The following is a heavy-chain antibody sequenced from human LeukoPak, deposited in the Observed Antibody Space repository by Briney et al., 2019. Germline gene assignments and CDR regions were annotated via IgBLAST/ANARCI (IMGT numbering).Heavy chain of an antibody. V-gene: IGHV3-21*01. CDR3: ARASYCSGGSCYPPYYYYYYMDV. Sequence: PAGSMRLSCAASGFTSSSISMNWVRQAPGKGREWVSSISSGSRYIYYADSVKGRLNISRDNAQNSLYLQMNSLRAEDTAVYYCARASYCSGGSCYPPYYYYYYMDVWGKGTTVTVSS. CDR1: GFTSSSIS. CDR2: ISSGSRYI. D-gene: IGHD2-15*01. J-gene: IGHJ6*03.